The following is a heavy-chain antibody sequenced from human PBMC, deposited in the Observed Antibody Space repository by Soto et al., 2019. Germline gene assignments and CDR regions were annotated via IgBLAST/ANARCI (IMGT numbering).Heavy chain of an antibody. CDR3: ARDRWGWEKGGYPHSNGMIV. J-gene: IGHJ6*02. D-gene: IGHD5-12*01. CDR1: GFTVSSNY. CDR2: IYGGGDT. Sequence: EEQLVETGGKLVQPGGSLRLSCVVSGFTVSSNYMSWVRQAPGGGLEWVSSIYGGGDTFYADSVKGRFTISKDSSQNTLYLQMSSLKADDSACYYCARDRWGWEKGGYPHSNGMIVWGQGTTVTVSS. V-gene: IGHV3-53*02.